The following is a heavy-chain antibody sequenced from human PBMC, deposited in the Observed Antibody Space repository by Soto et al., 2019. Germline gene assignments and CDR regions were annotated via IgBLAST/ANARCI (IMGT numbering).Heavy chain of an antibody. CDR2: IIPIFGTA. V-gene: IGHV1-69*12. CDR1: GGTFSSYA. CDR3: ARERAAAGMFDY. J-gene: IGHJ4*02. D-gene: IGHD6-13*01. Sequence: QVQLVQSGAEVKKPGSSVKVSCKASGGTFSSYAISWVRQAPGQGLEWMGGIIPIFGTANYAQKFQGRVTITADESTSTADMELSILRSEDTAVYYCARERAAAGMFDYWGQGTLVTVSS.